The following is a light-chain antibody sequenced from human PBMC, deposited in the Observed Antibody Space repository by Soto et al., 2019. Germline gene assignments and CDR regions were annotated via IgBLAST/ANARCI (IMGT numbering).Light chain of an antibody. CDR3: QQYNSYTWT. J-gene: IGKJ1*01. CDR1: QSISSW. V-gene: IGKV1-5*03. Sequence: DIQMTQSPSTLSASVGDRVTITCRASQSISSWLAWYQQKPGKAPKLLIYKASSLESGVPSRFSGSGSGTELTITISSLQPDDFATYYCQQYNSYTWTFGQGTKVEIK. CDR2: KAS.